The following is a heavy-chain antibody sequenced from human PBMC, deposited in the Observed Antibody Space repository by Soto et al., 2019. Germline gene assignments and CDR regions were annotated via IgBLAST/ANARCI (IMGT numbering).Heavy chain of an antibody. J-gene: IGHJ4*02. CDR3: ARRPAGSGWAFDV. V-gene: IGHV4-4*02. Sequence: SETLSLTCAVSSGSISSAYWWSWVRQPPGKGLECIGEIYHSGGTHYSPSLKSRVTISVDKSKNQFSLNLTSVTAAGTAVYYCARRPAGSGWAFDVWGPGTPVTVSS. CDR1: SGSISSAYW. D-gene: IGHD6-19*01. CDR2: IYHSGGT.